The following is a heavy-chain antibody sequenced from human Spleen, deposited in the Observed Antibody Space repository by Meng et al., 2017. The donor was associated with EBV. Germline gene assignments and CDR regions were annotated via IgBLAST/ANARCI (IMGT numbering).Heavy chain of an antibody. Sequence: EVQLVEAGGALVQPGGSLRLSCATSGFRFSTYWMHWVRQAPGKGLVWVSRINEDGTTTTYADSVKGRFTISRDNAKNTMYLQMNSLRDEDTAVYYCSRDLVGSDDSWGQGTLVTVSS. J-gene: IGHJ4*02. CDR2: INEDGTTT. V-gene: IGHV3-74*01. CDR1: GFRFSTYW. CDR3: SRDLVGSDDS.